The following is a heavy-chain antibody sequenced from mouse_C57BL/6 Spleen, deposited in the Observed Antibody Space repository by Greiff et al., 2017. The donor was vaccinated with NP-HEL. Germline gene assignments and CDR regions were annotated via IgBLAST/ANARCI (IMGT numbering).Heavy chain of an antibody. D-gene: IGHD1-1*01. CDR1: GYTFTGYW. J-gene: IGHJ4*01. CDR3: ARGGTTGVARWDVKEYAMDY. CDR2: ILPGSGST. Sequence: QVQLQQSGAELMKPGASVKLSCKATGYTFTGYWIEWVKQRPGHGLEWIGEILPGSGSTNYNEKFKGKATFTADTSSNTAYMQLSSLTTEDSAIYYCARGGTTGVARWDVKEYAMDYWGQGTSVTVSS. V-gene: IGHV1-9*01.